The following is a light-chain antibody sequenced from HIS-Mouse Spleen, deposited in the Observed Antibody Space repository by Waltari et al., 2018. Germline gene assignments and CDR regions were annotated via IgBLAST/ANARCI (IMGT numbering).Light chain of an antibody. J-gene: IGKJ4*01. V-gene: IGKV3-20*01. CDR2: GAS. CDR3: QQYGSSPLT. Sequence: EIVLTQSPGTLSLSPGERATLPCRASQGVSIIYLAWYQQKPGQAPRLLIYGASSRATGIPDRFSGSGSGTDFTLTISRLEPEDFAVYSCQQYGSSPLTFGGGTKVEIK. CDR1: QGVSIIY.